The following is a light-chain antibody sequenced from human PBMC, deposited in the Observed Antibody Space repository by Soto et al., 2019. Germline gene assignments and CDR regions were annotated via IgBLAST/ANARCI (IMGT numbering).Light chain of an antibody. V-gene: IGKV3D-15*01. J-gene: IGKJ2*01. Sequence: EIVMTQSPATLSVSPGSSATLSCRASQTVGSNLAWYQQKFGQAPRLLIFDASTRATVIAARFSGSGSGTEFTLTITSLQSDDFALYFCQQYNYWPRTFGQGTKLEI. CDR3: QQYNYWPRT. CDR2: DAS. CDR1: QTVGSN.